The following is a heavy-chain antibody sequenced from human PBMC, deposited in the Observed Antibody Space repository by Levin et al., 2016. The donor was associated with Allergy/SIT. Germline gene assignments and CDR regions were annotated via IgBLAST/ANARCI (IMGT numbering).Heavy chain of an antibody. J-gene: IGHJ6*02. Sequence: WIRQSPSRGLEWLGRTYYRSKWYNDYAVSVKNRITINPDTSKNQFSLQLNSVTPEDTAVYYCARDPGWQQLAYYYYGMDVWGQGTTVTVSS. D-gene: IGHD6-13*01. CDR2: TYYRSKWYN. CDR3: ARDPGWQQLAYYYYGMDV. V-gene: IGHV6-1*01.